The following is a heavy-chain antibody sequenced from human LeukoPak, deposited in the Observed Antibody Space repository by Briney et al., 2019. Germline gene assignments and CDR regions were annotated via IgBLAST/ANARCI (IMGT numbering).Heavy chain of an antibody. CDR3: ARDYSNYFGYYYYYMDA. CDR2: MNPNSGNT. CDR1: GYTFTSYD. J-gene: IGHJ6*03. D-gene: IGHD4-11*01. Sequence: GASVKVSCKASGYTFTSYDINWVRQATGQGLEWMGWMNPNSGNTGYAQKFQGRVTITRNTSISTAYMELSSLRSEDTAVYYCARDYSNYFGYYYYYMDAWGKGTTVTVSS. V-gene: IGHV1-8*03.